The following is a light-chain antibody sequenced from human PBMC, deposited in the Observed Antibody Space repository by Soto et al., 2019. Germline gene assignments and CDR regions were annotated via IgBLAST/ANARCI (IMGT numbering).Light chain of an antibody. V-gene: IGLV2-14*03. CDR2: DVS. CDR3: SSYTSSSTLLYV. CDR1: SSDVGGYNY. J-gene: IGLJ1*01. Sequence: QSALTQPASVSGSPGQSITISCTGTSSDVGGYNYVSWYQQHPGKSPKLMIYDVSNRPSGVSNRFSGSKSGNTASLNISGLQAEDESDYYCSSYTSSSTLLYVFGTGTKVTVL.